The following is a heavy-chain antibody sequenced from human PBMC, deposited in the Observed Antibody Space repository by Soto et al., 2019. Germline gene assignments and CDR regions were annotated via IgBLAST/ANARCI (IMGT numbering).Heavy chain of an antibody. CDR2: ISGSGGST. J-gene: IGHJ5*02. CDR3: AKDNYGGNSNWFDP. Sequence: GGSLRLSCAASGFTFSSYAMSWVRQAPGKGLEWVSAISGSGGSTYYAGSVKGRFTISRDNSKNTLYLQMNSLRAKDTAVYYCAKDNYGGNSNWFDPWGQGTLVTVSS. V-gene: IGHV3-23*01. CDR1: GFTFSSYA. D-gene: IGHD4-17*01.